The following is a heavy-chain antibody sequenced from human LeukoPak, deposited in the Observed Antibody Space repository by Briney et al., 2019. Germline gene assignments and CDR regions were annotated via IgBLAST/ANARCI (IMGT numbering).Heavy chain of an antibody. J-gene: IGHJ4*02. D-gene: IGHD3-10*01. CDR3: ARSRGSGSYFES. Sequence: SETLSLTCAVSGGSINGYYWSWIRQSPGKGLAWIGYISYSGSTNYNPSFKSRVTKSVDTSKNEFSLKLRSVTAADTAVYYCARSRGSGSYFESWGQGTLVTVSS. V-gene: IGHV4-59*01. CDR1: GGSINGYY. CDR2: ISYSGST.